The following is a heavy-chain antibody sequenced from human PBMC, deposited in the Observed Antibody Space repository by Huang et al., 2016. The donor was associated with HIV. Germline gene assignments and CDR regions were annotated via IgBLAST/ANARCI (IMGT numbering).Heavy chain of an antibody. D-gene: IGHD3-22*01. CDR1: GYTFTNYA. J-gene: IGHJ1*01. CDR3: ARERYYYDRSGYYTPVEYFHH. V-gene: IGHV1-18*01. Sequence: QVQLVQSGAEVKKPGASVKVSCKASGYTFTNYAINWVRQAPGQSLEWMGRSSCYNVKTNYAQKVQGRVTMTKDTSTSTAYMELRSLISDDTAVYYCARERYYYDRSGYYTPVEYFHHWGQGTLVTVSS. CDR2: SSCYNVKT.